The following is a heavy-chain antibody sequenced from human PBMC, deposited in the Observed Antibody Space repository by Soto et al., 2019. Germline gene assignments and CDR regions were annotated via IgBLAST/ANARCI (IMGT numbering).Heavy chain of an antibody. CDR2: IYYSGST. CDR1: AGSISSSSYY. J-gene: IGHJ6*02. CDR3: ASPLEAGGWVQSEPYYYGMDV. D-gene: IGHD1-1*01. V-gene: IGHV4-39*01. Sequence: WETLSLTCTVSAGSISSSSYYWGWIRQPPGKGLEWIGSIYYSGSTYYNPSLKSRVTISVDTSKNQFSLKLSSVTAADTAVYYCASPLEAGGWVQSEPYYYGMDVWGQGTTVTVSS.